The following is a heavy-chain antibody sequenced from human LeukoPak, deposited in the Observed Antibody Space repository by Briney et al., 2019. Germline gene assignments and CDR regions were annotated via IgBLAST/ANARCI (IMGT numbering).Heavy chain of an antibody. CDR2: ISRDGGST. D-gene: IGHD1-26*01. V-gene: IGHV3-43*02. CDR3: AKDVRYTGSY. J-gene: IGHJ4*02. Sequence: GGTLRLSCAASGLTFDDYAMHWVRQAPGKGLEWVSLISRDGGSTYYAASEKGRFTISGTNSKNSSLLQMTSLATEDTAFYYSAKDVRYTGSYWGQGTLVTVSS. CDR1: GLTFDDYA.